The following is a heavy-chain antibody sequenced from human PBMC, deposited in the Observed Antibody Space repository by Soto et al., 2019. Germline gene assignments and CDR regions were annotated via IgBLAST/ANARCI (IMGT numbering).Heavy chain of an antibody. D-gene: IGHD5-18*01. CDR3: TRGIIRTRYSSRSTEH. J-gene: IGHJ1*01. Sequence: XSVKGSWKASGYAFTSYGISCVRKAPGQGLEWMGWISAYDVNTNYAQQLKGRVTMTTDTSTSTAYVGLRSPTSNAKTVYHRTRGIIRTRYSSRSTEHWGQETLVTVST. CDR2: ISAYDVNT. V-gene: IGHV1-18*04. CDR1: GYAFTSYG.